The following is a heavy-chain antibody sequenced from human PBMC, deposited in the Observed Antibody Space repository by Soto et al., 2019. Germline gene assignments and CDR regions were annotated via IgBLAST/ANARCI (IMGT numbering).Heavy chain of an antibody. CDR3: ARGRYDSLRGFDY. CDR2: ISYDGSNK. D-gene: IGHD3-22*01. CDR1: GFTFSSYA. V-gene: IGHV3-30-3*01. Sequence: ESGGGVVQPGRSLRLSCAASGFTFSSYAMHWVRQAPGKGLEWVAVISYDGSNKYYADSVKGRFTISRDNSKNTLYLQMNSLRAEDTAVYYCARGRYDSLRGFDYWGQGTLVTVSS. J-gene: IGHJ4*02.